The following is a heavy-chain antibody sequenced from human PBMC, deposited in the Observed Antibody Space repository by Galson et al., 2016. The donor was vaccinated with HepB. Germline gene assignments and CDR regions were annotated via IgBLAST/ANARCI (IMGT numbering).Heavy chain of an antibody. CDR3: GHTGTGDS. CDR1: GFSFDDYA. D-gene: IGHD1-1*01. Sequence: SLRLSCAASGFSFDDYAMHWVRQAPGKGLEWVSLITGDGGSTYYADSVKGRFTISRDNRKNSLYLQMNSLRTEDTALYHCGHTGTGDSWGQGTLVTVSS. J-gene: IGHJ4*02. V-gene: IGHV3-43*02. CDR2: ITGDGGST.